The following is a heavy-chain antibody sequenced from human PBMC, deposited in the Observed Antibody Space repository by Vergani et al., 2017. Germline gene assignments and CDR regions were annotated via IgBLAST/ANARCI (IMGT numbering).Heavy chain of an antibody. Sequence: QMQLQESGPGLVKASETLSLTCTVSGDSIISRSYYWGWIRQPPGKGLEWIGSIYNSGNGDSSSSLKSRVTISADTSKNQFSLRLTSVTAADTAVYYCARVYTYYDFWSGSIGGNWFDPWGQGTLVTVSS. J-gene: IGHJ5*02. D-gene: IGHD3-3*01. V-gene: IGHV4-39*01. CDR3: ARVYTYYDFWSGSIGGNWFDP. CDR1: GDSIISRSYY. CDR2: IYNSGNG.